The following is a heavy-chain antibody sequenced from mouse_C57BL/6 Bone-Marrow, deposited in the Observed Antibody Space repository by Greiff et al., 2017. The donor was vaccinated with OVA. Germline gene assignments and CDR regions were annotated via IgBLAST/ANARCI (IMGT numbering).Heavy chain of an antibody. CDR3: ATGMHYFDY. CDR1: GYTFTSYW. D-gene: IGHD4-1*01. CDR2: IHPNSGST. J-gene: IGHJ2*01. Sequence: QVQLQQPGAELVKPGASVKLSCKASGYTFTSYWMHWVKQRPGQGLEWIGMIHPNSGSTNYNEKFKGKATLTADKSSSTAYMELRSLTSEDSAVYFCATGMHYFDYWGQGTTLTVSS. V-gene: IGHV1-64*01.